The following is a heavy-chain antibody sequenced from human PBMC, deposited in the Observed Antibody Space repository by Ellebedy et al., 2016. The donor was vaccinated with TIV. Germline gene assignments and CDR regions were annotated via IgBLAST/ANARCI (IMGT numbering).Heavy chain of an antibody. CDR1: GFTFSSYS. CDR2: ISSSSSTI. Sequence: GGSLRLSXAASGFTFSSYSMNWVRKAPGKGLEWVSYISSSSSTIYYADSVKGRFTISRDNSKNSLYLQMNSLRAEDTALYYCAKASGSMVRGVINYFDYWGQGTLVTVSS. CDR3: AKASGSMVRGVINYFDY. D-gene: IGHD3-10*01. J-gene: IGHJ4*02. V-gene: IGHV3-48*04.